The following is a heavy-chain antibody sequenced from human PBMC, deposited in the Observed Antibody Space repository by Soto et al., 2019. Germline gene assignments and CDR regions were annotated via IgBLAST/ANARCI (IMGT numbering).Heavy chain of an antibody. Sequence: QVQLLQWGAGLLKPSETLSLTCTVYGGSFSGYYWSWIRQPPGKGLEWIGEINHSGSTNYNPSLKNRVTMSVDTSKNQFSLKLTSVTAADTAVYYCAGLLPTSFWGQGTLVTVSS. V-gene: IGHV4-34*01. CDR2: INHSGST. J-gene: IGHJ4*02. CDR1: GGSFSGYY. CDR3: AGLLPTSF. D-gene: IGHD2-15*01.